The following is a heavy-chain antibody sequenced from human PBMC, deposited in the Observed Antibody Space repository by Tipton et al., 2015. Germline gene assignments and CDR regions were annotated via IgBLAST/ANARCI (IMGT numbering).Heavy chain of an antibody. J-gene: IGHJ6*02. CDR2: IYYRVTT. CDR1: GGSISSGSYY. V-gene: IGHV4-31*03. Sequence: TLSLTCTVSGGSISSGSYYWSWIRQHPGKGLEWIGYIYYRVTTRYNPSLKSRVTISVDTSKNQFSVNLSSVTAADTAVYYCAREDFPYGMDVWGQGNTVTVSS. CDR3: AREDFPYGMDV.